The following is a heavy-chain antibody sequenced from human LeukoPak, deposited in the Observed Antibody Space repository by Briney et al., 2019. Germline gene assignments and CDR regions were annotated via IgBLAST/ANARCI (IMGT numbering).Heavy chain of an antibody. CDR1: GGSISSSNW. D-gene: IGHD6-6*01. CDR3: ARDQLETYYYYGMDV. J-gene: IGHJ6*04. Sequence: PSETLSLTCAVSGGSISSSNWWSWVRQPPGKGLEWIGEIYHSGSTYYNPSLKSRVTISVDTSKNQFSLKLSSVTAADTAAYYCARDQLETYYYYGMDVWGKGTTVTVSS. CDR2: IYHSGST. V-gene: IGHV4-4*02.